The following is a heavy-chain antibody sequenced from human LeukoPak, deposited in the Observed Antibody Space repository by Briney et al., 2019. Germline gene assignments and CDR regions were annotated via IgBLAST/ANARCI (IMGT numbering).Heavy chain of an antibody. D-gene: IGHD3-3*01. Sequence: TLSLTCTVSGSSVSSDEYYWSWVRQYPGKGLEWIGYVYYSGSSYYIPSLESRVTMSVEVSKNQFSLELRSVTAADTAVYYCARVKVLRFLEWFLDFWGQGALVTVSS. CDR2: VYYSGSS. V-gene: IGHV4-31*03. J-gene: IGHJ4*02. CDR1: GSSVSSDEYY. CDR3: ARVKVLRFLEWFLDF.